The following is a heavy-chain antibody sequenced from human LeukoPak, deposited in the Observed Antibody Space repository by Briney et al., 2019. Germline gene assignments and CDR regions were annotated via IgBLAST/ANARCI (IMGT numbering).Heavy chain of an antibody. D-gene: IGHD6-6*01. Sequence: GASVKVSCKASGGTFSSYAISWVRQAPGQGLEWMGGIIPIFGTVNYAQKFQGRVTITTDESTSTAYMKLSSLRSEDTAVYYCARAPSIEYSSSSEAGIYYYYYMDVWGKGTTVTVSS. CDR3: ARAPSIEYSSSSEAGIYYYYYMDV. CDR1: GGTFSSYA. J-gene: IGHJ6*03. V-gene: IGHV1-69*05. CDR2: IIPIFGTV.